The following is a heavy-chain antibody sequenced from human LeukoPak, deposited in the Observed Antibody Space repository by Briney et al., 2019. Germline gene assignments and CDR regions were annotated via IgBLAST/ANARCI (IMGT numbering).Heavy chain of an antibody. J-gene: IGHJ3*02. CDR3: ATDLIAAAGPDDAFDI. CDR1: GGTFSSYA. Sequence: GASVKVSCKASGGTFSSYAISWVRQAPGQGLEWMGGIIPIFGTANYAQKFQGRVTITADKSTSTAYMELSSLRSEDTAVYYCATDLIAAAGPDDAFDIWGQGTMVTVSS. D-gene: IGHD6-13*01. V-gene: IGHV1-69*06. CDR2: IIPIFGTA.